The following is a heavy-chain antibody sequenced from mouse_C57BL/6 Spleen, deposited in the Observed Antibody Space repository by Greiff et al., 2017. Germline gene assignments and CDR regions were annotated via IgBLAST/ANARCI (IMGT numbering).Heavy chain of an antibody. CDR1: GYAFSSSW. V-gene: IGHV1-82*01. J-gene: IGHJ2*01. CDR3: ARSRAGTDFDY. Sequence: QVQLKQSGPELVKPGASVKISCKASGYAFSSSWMNWVKQRPGKGLEWIGRIYPGDGDTNYNGKFKGKATLTADKSSSTAYMQLSSLTSEDSAVYFCARSRAGTDFDYWGQGTTLTVSS. D-gene: IGHD3-3*01. CDR2: IYPGDGDT.